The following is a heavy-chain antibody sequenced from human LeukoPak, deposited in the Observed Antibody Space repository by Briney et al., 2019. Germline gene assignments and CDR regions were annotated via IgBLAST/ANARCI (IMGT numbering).Heavy chain of an antibody. D-gene: IGHD5-12*01. V-gene: IGHV3-20*04. Sequence: GGSLRLSCAASGFTFDDYGMSWVRQAPGKGLEWVSGINWNGGSTGYADSVKGRFTISRNNAKNSLYLQINSLRAEDTALYYCARDLRRSGSDAFDIWGQGTMVTVSS. CDR3: ARDLRRSGSDAFDI. CDR2: INWNGGST. CDR1: GFTFDDYG. J-gene: IGHJ3*02.